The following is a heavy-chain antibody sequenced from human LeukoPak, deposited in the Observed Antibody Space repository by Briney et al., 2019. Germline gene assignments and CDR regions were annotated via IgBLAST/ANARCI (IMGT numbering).Heavy chain of an antibody. CDR1: GGSISSYY. J-gene: IGHJ4*02. CDR3: ASRTDYYGSGLDN. Sequence: PSETLSLTCTVSGGSISSYYWSWIRQPPGKGLEWIGCIYYSGSTNYNPSLKSRVTISVDTSKNQFSPKLSSVTAADTAVYYCASRTDYYGSGLDNWGQGTLVTVSS. V-gene: IGHV4-59*08. D-gene: IGHD3-10*01. CDR2: IYYSGST.